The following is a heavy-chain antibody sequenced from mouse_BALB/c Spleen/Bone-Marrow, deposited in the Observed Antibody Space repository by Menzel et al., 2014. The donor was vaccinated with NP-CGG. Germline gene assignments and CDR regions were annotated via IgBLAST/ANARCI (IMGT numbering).Heavy chain of an antibody. V-gene: IGHV2-9*02. CDR2: IWAGGST. J-gene: IGHJ4*01. Sequence: QVHVKQSGPGLVAPSQSLSITCTVSGFSLXSYGVHWVRQPPGKGLEWLGVIWAGGSTNYNSALMSRLSISKDNSKSXVFLKMNSLQTDDTAMYYCARAPLLRYHYAMDYWGQGTSVTVSS. CDR1: GFSLXSYG. CDR3: ARAPLLRYHYAMDY. D-gene: IGHD1-1*01.